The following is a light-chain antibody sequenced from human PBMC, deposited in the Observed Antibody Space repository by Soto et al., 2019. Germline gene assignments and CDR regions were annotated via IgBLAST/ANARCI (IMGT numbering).Light chain of an antibody. CDR3: QQYNNWPPWT. J-gene: IGKJ1*01. CDR1: QSIRTD. CDR2: DAS. V-gene: IGKV3D-15*01. Sequence: DIVMTQSPATLSVSPGERATLSCRASQSIRTDLAWYQQKSGQGPRLLIYDASTKATGIPARFSGSGSGTEFTLTISSLQSEDFAFYYCQQYNNWPPWTFGQGTKVEIK.